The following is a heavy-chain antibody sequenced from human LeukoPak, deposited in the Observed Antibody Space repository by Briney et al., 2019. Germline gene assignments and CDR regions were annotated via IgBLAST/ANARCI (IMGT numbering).Heavy chain of an antibody. D-gene: IGHD3-3*01. V-gene: IGHV4-59*01. CDR1: GGSISSYY. CDR3: VRSDDFWSGYYGY. CDR2: IFYSGST. Sequence: PSETLSLTCSVSGGSISSYYWSWIRQPPGKGLEWLGYIFYSGSTNYNPSLKSRVTISVDTSKNQFSLKLSSVTAADTAVYYCVRSDDFWSGYYGYWGQGTLVTVSS. J-gene: IGHJ4*02.